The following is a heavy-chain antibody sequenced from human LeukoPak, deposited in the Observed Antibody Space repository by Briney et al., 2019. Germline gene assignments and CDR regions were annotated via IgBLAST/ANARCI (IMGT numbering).Heavy chain of an antibody. J-gene: IGHJ4*02. CDR1: GGSISSSSYY. Sequence: SETLSLTCTVSGGSISSSSYYWSWIRQPAGKGLEWIGRIYTSGSTNYNPSLESRVTISVDTSKNQFSLKLSSVTAADTAVYHCAREGHDYYDGGAYYTYYFDYWGQGTLVTVSS. CDR3: AREGHDYYDGGAYYTYYFDY. D-gene: IGHD3-22*01. V-gene: IGHV4-61*02. CDR2: IYTSGST.